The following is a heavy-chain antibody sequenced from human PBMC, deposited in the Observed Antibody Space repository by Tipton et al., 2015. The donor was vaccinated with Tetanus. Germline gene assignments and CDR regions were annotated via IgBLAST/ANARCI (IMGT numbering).Heavy chain of an antibody. J-gene: IGHJ5*02. Sequence: TLSLTCNVSGALLTTGGYSWGWIRQPPGQGLEWLGYIYQTDSTYYNPSVRSRLTLSLRRSKNQVSLNLTSVTAADTAVYYCASLPKHWLAPRGAPWGQGTLVTASS. D-gene: IGHD6-19*01. V-gene: IGHV4-30-2*01. CDR2: IYQTDST. CDR3: ASLPKHWLAPRGAP. CDR1: GALLTTGGYS.